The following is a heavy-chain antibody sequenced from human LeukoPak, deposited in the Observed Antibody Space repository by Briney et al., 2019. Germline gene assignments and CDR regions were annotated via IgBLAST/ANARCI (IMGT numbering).Heavy chain of an antibody. D-gene: IGHD5-18*01. CDR1: CGSFSGYY. Sequence: SETLSLTCAVYCGSFSGYYLSWIRQPPGKGLEWIGEINHSGSTNYNPSLKSRVTISVDTSKNQFSLKLSSVTAADTAVYYCARTAGRYSYGRIDYWGQGTLVTVSS. J-gene: IGHJ4*02. CDR2: INHSGST. CDR3: ARTAGRYSYGRIDY. V-gene: IGHV4-34*01.